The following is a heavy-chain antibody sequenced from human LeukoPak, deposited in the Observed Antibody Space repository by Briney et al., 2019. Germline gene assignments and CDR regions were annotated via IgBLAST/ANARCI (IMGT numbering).Heavy chain of an antibody. J-gene: IGHJ4*02. V-gene: IGHV1-18*01. CDR2: ISAYNGNT. CDR1: GYTFTNYG. CDR3: ARDRDYGDYNTQDLFVY. D-gene: IGHD4-17*01. Sequence: ASVKVSCKASGYTFTNYGISWVRQAPGQGLEWMGWISAYNGNTNYAQKFQGRVTMTTDTSTRTAYMELRSLRSDDTAVYYCARDRDYGDYNTQDLFVYWGQGTLVTVSS.